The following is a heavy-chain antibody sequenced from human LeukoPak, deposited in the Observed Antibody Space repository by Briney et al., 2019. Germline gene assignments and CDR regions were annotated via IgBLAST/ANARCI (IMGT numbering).Heavy chain of an antibody. J-gene: IGHJ4*02. V-gene: IGHV1-3*01. CDR1: GYIFTDYY. CDR2: INAGNGNT. Sequence: ASVKVSCKTSGYIFTDYYIHWVRQAPGQGLEWMGWINAGNGNTKYSQKFQGRVTITRDTSASTAYMELSSLRSEDTAMYYCAMRKPYDSSGPFDYWGQGTLDTVSS. CDR3: AMRKPYDSSGPFDY. D-gene: IGHD3-22*01.